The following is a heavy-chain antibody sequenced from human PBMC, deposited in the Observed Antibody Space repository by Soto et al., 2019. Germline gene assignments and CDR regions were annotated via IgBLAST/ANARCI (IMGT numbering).Heavy chain of an antibody. CDR2: IYWDDDK. D-gene: IGHD4-17*01. J-gene: IGHJ4*02. CDR3: AHAGDYDLLSFDH. V-gene: IGHV2-5*02. CDR1: GFSLTTTDMG. Sequence: QITLKESGPPLVRPAQTLTLTCAFSGFSLTTTDMGVAWIRQPPGKALEWLALIYWDDDKRYSPSLKNRLAISKDTSRTRVVLTITNMNPEDTGTYFCAHAGDYDLLSFDHWGPGTLVTVSS.